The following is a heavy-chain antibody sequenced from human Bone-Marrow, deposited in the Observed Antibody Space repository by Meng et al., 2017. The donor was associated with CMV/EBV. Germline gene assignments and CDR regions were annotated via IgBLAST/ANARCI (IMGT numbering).Heavy chain of an antibody. CDR3: ASPKPRFLESFGYY. V-gene: IGHV5-51*01. J-gene: IGHJ4*02. CDR1: GYSFTSYW. CDR2: IYPGDSDT. Sequence: GGSLRLSCMGSGYSFTSYWTGWVRQMPGKGLEWMGIIYPGDSDTRYSPSFQGQATISADKSSSTAYLQWSSLKASDAVMYYYASPKPRFLESFGYYWGQGTLVTVSS. D-gene: IGHD3-3*01.